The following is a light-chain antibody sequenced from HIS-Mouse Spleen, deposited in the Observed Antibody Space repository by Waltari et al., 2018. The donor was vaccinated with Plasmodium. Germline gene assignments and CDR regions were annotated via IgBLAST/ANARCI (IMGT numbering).Light chain of an antibody. CDR3: QKYNSAPWT. J-gene: IGKJ1*01. CDR1: QGISND. Sequence: DIQMTQPPSSLSASVGDRVTIPCGARQGISNDLAWYQQKPGKVAKLMIYAASTLQSGVPSRFSGSGSVTDFTLTISSLQPEDVATYDCQKYNSAPWTFGQGTKVEIK. CDR2: AAS. V-gene: IGKV1-27*01.